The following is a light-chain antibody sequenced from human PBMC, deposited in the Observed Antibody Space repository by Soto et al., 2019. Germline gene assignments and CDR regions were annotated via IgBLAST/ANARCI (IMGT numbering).Light chain of an antibody. J-gene: IGKJ5*01. CDR2: AAS. CDR3: QQLNSYPTT. V-gene: IGKV1-9*01. Sequence: DIHMTQSPSSLSASLGDGVTITCRASQGISSYLAWYQQKPGKAPKLLIYAASTLQSGVPSRFSGSGSGTEFTLTISSLQPEDFATYYCQQLNSYPTTFGQGTLLEIK. CDR1: QGISSY.